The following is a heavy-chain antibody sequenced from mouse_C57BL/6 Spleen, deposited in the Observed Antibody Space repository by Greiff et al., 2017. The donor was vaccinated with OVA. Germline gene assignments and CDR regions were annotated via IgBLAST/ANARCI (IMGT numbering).Heavy chain of an antibody. Sequence: VQLQQPGAELVKPGASVKMSCKASGYTFTSYWITWVKQRPGQGLEWIGDIYPGSGSTNYNEKFKSKATLTVDTSSSTAYMQLSSLTSEDSAVYYCAQIYDGYYVFAYWGQGTLVTVSA. J-gene: IGHJ3*01. CDR2: IYPGSGST. V-gene: IGHV1-55*01. CDR3: AQIYDGYYVFAY. CDR1: GYTFTSYW. D-gene: IGHD2-3*01.